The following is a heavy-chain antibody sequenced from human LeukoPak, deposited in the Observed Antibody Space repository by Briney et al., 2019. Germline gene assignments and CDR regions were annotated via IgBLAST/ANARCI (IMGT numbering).Heavy chain of an antibody. CDR3: ASTYSSSDF. J-gene: IGHJ4*02. V-gene: IGHV3-21*01. CDR1: GFTLSSFS. Sequence: PGGSLRLSCAASGFTLSSFSMTWVRQSPGQGYNYVSSISSNSNIYYTGAVIGGYTTSRDNAKNSRYVQMDSMTVEYTAVYYCASTYSSSDFWGQGTLVTVSS. D-gene: IGHD6-6*01. CDR2: ISSNSNI.